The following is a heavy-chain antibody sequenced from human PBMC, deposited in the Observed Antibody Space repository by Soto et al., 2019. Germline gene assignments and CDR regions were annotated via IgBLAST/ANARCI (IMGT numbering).Heavy chain of an antibody. J-gene: IGHJ4*02. CDR3: TTGWGVAISYHL. D-gene: IGHD2-21*01. CDR1: GFTFSNAW. CDR2: IKSKTDGGTT. Sequence: GGSLRLSCAASGFTFSNAWMSWVRQAPGKGLEWVGRIKSKTDGGTTDYAAPVKGRFTISRDDSKNTLYLQMNSLKTEDTAVYYCTTGWGVAISYHLGGQGTLVTVSS. V-gene: IGHV3-15*01.